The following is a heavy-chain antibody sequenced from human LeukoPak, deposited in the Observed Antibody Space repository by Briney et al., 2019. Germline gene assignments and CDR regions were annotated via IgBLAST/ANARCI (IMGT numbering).Heavy chain of an antibody. CDR2: IIPIFGTA. D-gene: IGHD3-22*01. CDR1: GGTFSSYA. V-gene: IGHV1-69*13. CDR3: ATSIKAAEYYYDSSGYYWAFDI. Sequence: GASVKVSCKASGGTFSSYAISWVRQAPGQGLEWMGGIIPIFGTANYAQKFQGRVTITADESTSTAYMELSSLRSEDTAVYYCATSIKAAEYYYDSSGYYWAFDIWGQGTMVTVSS. J-gene: IGHJ3*02.